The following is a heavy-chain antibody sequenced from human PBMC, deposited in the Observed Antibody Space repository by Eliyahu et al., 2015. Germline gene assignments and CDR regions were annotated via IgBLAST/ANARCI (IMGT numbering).Heavy chain of an antibody. CDR2: ISWNSGSI. Sequence: EVQLXESGGGLVQXGXSLRLXCXASGFTFDXYAXHWGRQAPGKGLEWVSGISWNSGSIGYADSVKGRFTISRDNAKNSLYLQMNSLRAEDTALYYCAKDTRTGTGFDYWGQGTLVTVSS. CDR3: AKDTRTGTGFDY. D-gene: IGHD1-1*01. V-gene: IGHV3-9*01. J-gene: IGHJ4*02. CDR1: GFTFDXYA.